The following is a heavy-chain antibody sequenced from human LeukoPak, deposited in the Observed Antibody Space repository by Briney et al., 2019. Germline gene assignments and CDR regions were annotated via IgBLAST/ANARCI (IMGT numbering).Heavy chain of an antibody. CDR3: ARGPDDYFDY. J-gene: IGHJ4*02. V-gene: IGHV4-59*01. Sequence: PSETLSLTCTVSGGSISSYYWNWVRQPPGKGLEWIGYIYYSGSTNYNPSLKSRVTISVDTSKNQFSLKLSSVAAADTAVYYCARGPDDYFDYWGQGTLVTVSS. CDR2: IYYSGST. CDR1: GGSISSYY. D-gene: IGHD2-2*01.